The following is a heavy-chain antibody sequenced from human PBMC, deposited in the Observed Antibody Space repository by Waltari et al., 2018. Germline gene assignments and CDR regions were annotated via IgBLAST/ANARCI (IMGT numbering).Heavy chain of an antibody. J-gene: IGHJ4*02. Sequence: QVQLQESGPGLVKPSGTLSLTCAVSGGSISSSNWWSWVRQPPGKGLEWIGEIYHSGSTNYNPARSSRVTRAVNKSKNQFSLKLSSVAAADTAVYYCARRQLSSGWYVGIMDYWGQGTLVTVSS. D-gene: IGHD6-19*01. CDR2: IYHSGST. CDR3: ARRQLSSGWYVGIMDY. CDR1: GGSISSSNW. V-gene: IGHV4-4*02.